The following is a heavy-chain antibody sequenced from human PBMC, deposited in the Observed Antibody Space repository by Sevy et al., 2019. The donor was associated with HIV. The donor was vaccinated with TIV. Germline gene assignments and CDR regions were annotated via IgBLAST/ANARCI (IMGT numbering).Heavy chain of an antibody. Sequence: ASVKVSCKASGGTFSSYAISWVRQAPGQGLEWMGGIIPIFGTANYAQKFQGRVTITADESTSTAYMELSSLSSEDTAVYYCARDFRFLYCSGGSCYSGPNDAFDIWGQGTMVTVSS. V-gene: IGHV1-69*13. CDR2: IIPIFGTA. D-gene: IGHD2-15*01. CDR3: ARDFRFLYCSGGSCYSGPNDAFDI. CDR1: GGTFSSYA. J-gene: IGHJ3*02.